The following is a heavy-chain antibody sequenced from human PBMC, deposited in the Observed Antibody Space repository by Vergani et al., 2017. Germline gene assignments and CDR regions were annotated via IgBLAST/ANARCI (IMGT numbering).Heavy chain of an antibody. V-gene: IGHV4-61*02. CDR2: MYTSGHT. D-gene: IGHD2-21*01. CDR3: ARASHCINCYSEGPNGPGYYYMDV. J-gene: IGHJ6*03. CDR1: GASVSRGTYH. Sequence: QVHLLESGPGLLKPSQTLSLTCTVSGASVSRGTYHWTWIRQPAGKKLEWIVRMYTSGHTIYNPSLESRVTMSVDTSKNQFSLQLSSVTAADTAVYYCARASHCINCYSEGPNGPGYYYMDVWGKGTTVTVSS.